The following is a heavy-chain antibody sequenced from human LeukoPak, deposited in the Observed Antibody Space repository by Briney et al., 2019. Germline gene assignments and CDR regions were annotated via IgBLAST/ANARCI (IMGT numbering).Heavy chain of an antibody. CDR2: IYTSGST. Sequence: PSETLSLTCTVSGGSISSYYWSWIRQPAGKGLEWIGRIYTSGSTNYNPSLKSRVTMSVDTSKNQFSLKLSSVTAADTAVYYCARDLPTVTTNWFDPWGQRTLVTVSS. CDR1: GGSISSYY. CDR3: ARDLPTVTTNWFDP. D-gene: IGHD4-17*01. V-gene: IGHV4-4*07. J-gene: IGHJ5*02.